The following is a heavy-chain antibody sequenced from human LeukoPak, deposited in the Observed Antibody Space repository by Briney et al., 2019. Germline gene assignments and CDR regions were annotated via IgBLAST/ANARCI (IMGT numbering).Heavy chain of an antibody. D-gene: IGHD3-22*01. V-gene: IGHV3-23*01. CDR3: AKEVLVVIESYFDS. Sequence: GGSLRLSCAASGYTFSNYAMTWVRQAPGKGLGWVSSITGSGQTAYYADSVKGRFTASRDNSKNTLFLQMSSLRAEDTAIYYCAKEVLVVIESYFDSWGQGTLVTVSS. CDR1: GYTFSNYA. CDR2: ITGSGQTA. J-gene: IGHJ4*02.